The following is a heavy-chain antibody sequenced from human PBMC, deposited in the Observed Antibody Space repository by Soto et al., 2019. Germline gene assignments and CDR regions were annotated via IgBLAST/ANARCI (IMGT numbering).Heavy chain of an antibody. CDR3: ARDPSYYYDSSGYYSPYYFDY. D-gene: IGHD3-22*01. Sequence: SVKVSCKASGGTFSSYAISWVRQAPGQGLEWMGGIIPIFGTANYAQKFQGRVTITADKSTSTAYMELSSLISEDTAVYYCARDPSYYYDSSGYYSPYYFDYWGQGTLVTVSS. V-gene: IGHV1-69*06. CDR2: IIPIFGTA. CDR1: GGTFSSYA. J-gene: IGHJ4*02.